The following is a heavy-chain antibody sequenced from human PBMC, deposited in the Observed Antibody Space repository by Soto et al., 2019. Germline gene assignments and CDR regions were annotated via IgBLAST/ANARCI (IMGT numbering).Heavy chain of an antibody. CDR3: AIAIVGVVTTTFDY. Sequence: QVQLQESGPGLVKPSQTLSLTCTVSGGSISSGHYYWSWLRQHPGKGLEWIGYIYYSGSAYYNPSLLIVVTLSIATSNNEFSLMLVAVSVADTAMYFCAIAIVGVVTTTFDYWGQGTLVTVSS. J-gene: IGHJ4*02. V-gene: IGHV4-30-4*08. D-gene: IGHD3-3*02. CDR2: IYYSGSA. CDR1: GGSISSGHYY.